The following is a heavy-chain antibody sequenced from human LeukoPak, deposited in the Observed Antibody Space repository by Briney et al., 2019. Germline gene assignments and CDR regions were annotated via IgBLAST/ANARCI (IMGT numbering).Heavy chain of an antibody. CDR1: GSIFSSYD. V-gene: IGHV3-73*01. CDR2: IRSKANSYAT. Sequence: GGSLRLSCVVFGSIFSSYDMDWVRQASGKGLEWVGRIRSKANSYATAYAASVKGRFTISRDDSKNTAYLQMNSLKTEDTAVYYCTSHYSNYASGQGTLVTVSS. J-gene: IGHJ5*02. D-gene: IGHD4-11*01. CDR3: TSHYSNYA.